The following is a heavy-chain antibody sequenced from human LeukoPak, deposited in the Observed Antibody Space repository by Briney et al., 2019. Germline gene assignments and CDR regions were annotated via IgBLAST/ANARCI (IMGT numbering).Heavy chain of an antibody. CDR3: ARAGQGYCSGGSCHPDY. V-gene: IGHV1-69*13. D-gene: IGHD2-15*01. CDR2: IIPIFGTA. Sequence: ASVKVSCKASGGTFSSYAISWVRQAPGQGLEWMGGIIPIFGTANYAQKFQGRVTITADESTSTAYMELSSLRSEDTAVYYCARAGQGYCSGGSCHPDYWGQGTLVTVSS. CDR1: GGTFSSYA. J-gene: IGHJ4*02.